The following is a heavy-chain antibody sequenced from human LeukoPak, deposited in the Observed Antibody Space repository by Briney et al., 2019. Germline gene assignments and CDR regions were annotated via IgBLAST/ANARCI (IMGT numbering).Heavy chain of an antibody. CDR1: GFTFDDYA. J-gene: IGHJ5*02. D-gene: IGHD4-23*01. V-gene: IGHV3-9*01. CDR3: AKDHNPLRYGGPVHGWSDP. CDR2: ISWNSGSK. Sequence: GGSLRLSCAASGFTFDDYAMHWVRQAPGKGLEWVSGISWNSGSKGYADSVKGRFTISRDNAKNSLYLQMNSLRAEDTAFYYCAKDHNPLRYGGPVHGWSDPWGQGTLVTVSS.